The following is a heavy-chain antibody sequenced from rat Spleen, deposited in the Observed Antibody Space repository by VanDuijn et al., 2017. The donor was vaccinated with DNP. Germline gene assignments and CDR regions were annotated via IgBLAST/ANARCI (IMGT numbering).Heavy chain of an antibody. V-gene: IGHV5-29*01. CDR3: ARQATEIVMPLDY. CDR1: GFTFNNYG. D-gene: IGHD1-12*01. Sequence: EVQLVESGGDLVQPGRSLKLSCAASGFTFNNYGMAWVRQAPTKGLEWVATISHDGSRTYYRGSVKGRFTISRDNAKSTLYLQMDSLRSEDTATYYCARQATEIVMPLDYWGQGVMVTVSS. CDR2: ISHDGSRT. J-gene: IGHJ2*01.